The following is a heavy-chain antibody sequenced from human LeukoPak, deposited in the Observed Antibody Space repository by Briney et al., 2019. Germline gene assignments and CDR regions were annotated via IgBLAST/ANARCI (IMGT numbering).Heavy chain of an antibody. Sequence: ASAKVSCKASGYIFTSYGISWVRQAPGQGLEWMGWISAYNGNTNYAQKVQGRVTMTTDTSTSTAYMELRSLRSDDTAVYYCAREIQGVATSWFDPWGQGTLVTVSS. CDR1: GYIFTSYG. D-gene: IGHD5-12*01. J-gene: IGHJ5*02. V-gene: IGHV1-18*01. CDR3: AREIQGVATSWFDP. CDR2: ISAYNGNT.